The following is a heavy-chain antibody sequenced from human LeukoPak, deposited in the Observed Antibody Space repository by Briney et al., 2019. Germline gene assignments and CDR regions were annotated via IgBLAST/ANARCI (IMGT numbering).Heavy chain of an antibody. CDR1: GFTFSSYS. V-gene: IGHV3-21*01. Sequence: GGSLRLSCAPSGFTFSSYSMNWVRQAPGKGLEWVSSISSSSSYIYYADSVKGRFTISRDNAKNSLYLQMNSLRAEDTAVYYCARDRSYGDYADYWGQGTLVTVSS. CDR3: ARDRSYGDYADY. D-gene: IGHD4-17*01. CDR2: ISSSSSYI. J-gene: IGHJ4*02.